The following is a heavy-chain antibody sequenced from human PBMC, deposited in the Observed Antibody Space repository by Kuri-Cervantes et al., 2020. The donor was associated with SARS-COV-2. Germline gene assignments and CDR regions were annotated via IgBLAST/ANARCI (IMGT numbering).Heavy chain of an antibody. CDR3: ARNLGVLAFGELLD. J-gene: IGHJ4*02. CDR1: GYTFTSYG. V-gene: IGHV1-18*01. CDR2: FSAYNGNT. Sequence: ASVKVSCKASGYTFTSYGISWVRQAPGQGLEWMGWFSAYNGNTNYAQKLQGRVTMTTDTSTSTAYMELRSLRSDDTAVYYCARNLGVLAFGELLDWGQGTLVTVSS. D-gene: IGHD3-10*01.